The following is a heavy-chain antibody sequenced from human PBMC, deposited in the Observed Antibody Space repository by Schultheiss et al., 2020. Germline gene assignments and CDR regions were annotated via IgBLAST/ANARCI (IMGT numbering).Heavy chain of an antibody. D-gene: IGHD4-17*01. CDR1: GFTFSSYA. CDR3: ARVDDYGFIDY. V-gene: IGHV3-30*04. CDR2: ISYDGSNK. Sequence: GGSLRLSCAASGFTFSSYAMHWVRQAPGKGLEWVTVISYDGSNKYYADSVKGRFTISRDNSKNTLYLQMNSLRAEDTAVYYCARVDDYGFIDYWGQGTLVTVSS. J-gene: IGHJ4*02.